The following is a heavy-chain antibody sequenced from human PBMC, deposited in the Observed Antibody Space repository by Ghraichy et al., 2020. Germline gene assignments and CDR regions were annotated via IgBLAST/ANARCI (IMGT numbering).Heavy chain of an antibody. Sequence: GGFLRLSCAAPGITFSNVWMSWVRQAPGKGLEWVGRIKTTGTTDYAAPVKGRFTISRDDSKKILYLQMNSLKTEDTAAYYCTTYNQKDAFDVWGQGTVVTVSS. CDR3: TTYNQKDAFDV. V-gene: IGHV3-15*05. CDR1: GITFSNVW. J-gene: IGHJ3*01. D-gene: IGHD1-14*01. CDR2: IKTTGTT.